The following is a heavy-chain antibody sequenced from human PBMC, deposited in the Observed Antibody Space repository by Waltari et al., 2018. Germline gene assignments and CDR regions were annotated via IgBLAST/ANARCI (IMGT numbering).Heavy chain of an antibody. CDR1: GGTFSSYA. Sequence: QVQLVQSGAEVKKPGSSVKVSCKASGGTFSSYAISWVRQAPGQGLEWMGRIIPSFGTANYAQKFQGRVTITADKSTSTAYMELSSLRSEDTAVYYCARGRHCSGGSCYSAEYFQHWGQGTLVTVSS. CDR3: ARGRHCSGGSCYSAEYFQH. D-gene: IGHD2-15*01. V-gene: IGHV1-69*08. CDR2: IIPSFGTA. J-gene: IGHJ1*01.